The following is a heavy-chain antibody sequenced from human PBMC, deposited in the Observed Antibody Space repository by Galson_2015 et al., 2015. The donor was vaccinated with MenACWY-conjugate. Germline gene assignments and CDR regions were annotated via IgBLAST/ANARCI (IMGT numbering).Heavy chain of an antibody. Sequence: SLRLSCAASGFSFTTYWMTWVRQAPGKGLEWVANIKQDGGETYYVDSVKGRFSISRDNAKNSLYLQMNSLRAEDTAVYYCARHGGWELLTNYYFDYWGQGTLVTVSS. J-gene: IGHJ4*02. CDR2: IKQDGGET. CDR3: ARHGGWELLTNYYFDY. V-gene: IGHV3-7*03. CDR1: GFSFTTYW. D-gene: IGHD1-26*01.